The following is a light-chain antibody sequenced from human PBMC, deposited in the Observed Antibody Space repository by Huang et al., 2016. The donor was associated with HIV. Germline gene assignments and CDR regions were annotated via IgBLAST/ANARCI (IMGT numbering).Light chain of an antibody. CDR2: GAS. Sequence: VLTQSPGTLSLSPGERATLSCRASQPIGSDYVTWYQHKPGQAPRLVIFGASNRATGIPDRFSGSGAGTDFTLTISRLEPEDFAVYYCQHYGTSRTFGGGTKVEIK. CDR1: QPIGSDY. J-gene: IGKJ4*01. V-gene: IGKV3-20*01. CDR3: QHYGTSRT.